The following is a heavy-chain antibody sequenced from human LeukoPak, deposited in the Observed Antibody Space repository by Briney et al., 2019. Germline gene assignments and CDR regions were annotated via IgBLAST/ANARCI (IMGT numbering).Heavy chain of an antibody. CDR2: IYHSGST. D-gene: IGHD3-22*01. CDR1: GYSISSGYY. J-gene: IGHJ4*02. CDR3: ARDYYDSSGYHYYFDY. V-gene: IGHV4-38-2*02. Sequence: SETLSLTCTVPGYSISSGYYWGWIRQPPGKGLEWIGSIYHSGSTYYNPSLKSRVTISVDTSKNQFSLRLSSVTAADTAVYYCARDYYDSSGYHYYFDYWGQGTLVTVSS.